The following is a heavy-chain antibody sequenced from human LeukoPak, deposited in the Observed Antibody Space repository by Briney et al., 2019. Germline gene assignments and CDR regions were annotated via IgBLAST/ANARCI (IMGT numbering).Heavy chain of an antibody. CDR2: IYYSGST. J-gene: IGHJ5*02. CDR3: AREEWLVRRYDP. Sequence: SETLSLTCTVSGGSISSSSYYWGWIRQLPGKGLEWIGSIYYSGSTYYNPSLKSRVTISVDTSKNQFSLKLSSVTAADTAVYYCAREEWLVRRYDPWGQGTLVTVSS. D-gene: IGHD6-19*01. CDR1: GGSISSSSYY. V-gene: IGHV4-39*02.